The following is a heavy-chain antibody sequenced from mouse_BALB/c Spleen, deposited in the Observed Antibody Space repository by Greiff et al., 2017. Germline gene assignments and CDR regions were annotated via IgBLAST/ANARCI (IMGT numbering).Heavy chain of an antibody. CDR3: ARWGTGTGETWFAY. J-gene: IGHJ3*01. CDR2: ISSGSSTI. V-gene: IGHV5-17*02. Sequence: EVKLVESGGGLVQPGGSRKLSCAASGFTFSSFGMHWVRQAPEKGLEWVAYISSGSSTIYYADTVKGRFTISRDNPKNTLFLQMTSLRSEDTAMYYCARWGTGTGETWFAYWGQGTLVTVSA. CDR1: GFTFSSFG. D-gene: IGHD4-1*01.